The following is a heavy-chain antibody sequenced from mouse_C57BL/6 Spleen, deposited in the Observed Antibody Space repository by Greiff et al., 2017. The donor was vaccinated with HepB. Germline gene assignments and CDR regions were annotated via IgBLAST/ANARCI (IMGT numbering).Heavy chain of an antibody. CDR3: ARDVYSFAY. V-gene: IGHV1-82*01. Sequence: QVQLQQSGPELVKPGASVKISCKASGYAFSSSWMNWVKQRPGKGLEWIGRIYPGDGDTNYNGKFKGKATLTADKSSSTAYMQLSSLTSEDSAVYFCARDVYSFAYWGQGTLVTVSA. D-gene: IGHD2-3*01. CDR1: GYAFSSSW. J-gene: IGHJ3*01. CDR2: IYPGDGDT.